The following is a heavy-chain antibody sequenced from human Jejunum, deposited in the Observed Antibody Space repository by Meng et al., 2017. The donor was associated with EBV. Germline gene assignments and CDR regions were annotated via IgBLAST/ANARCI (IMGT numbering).Heavy chain of an antibody. CDR1: GFTFSSYS. J-gene: IGHJ4*02. D-gene: IGHD4-17*01. CDR3: ARDAKTVTQYYFDH. Sequence: EVQLVESGGGLVKPGGPLRLSCAASGFTFSSYSMNWVRQAPGKGLEWVSSISSSSNYIYYPDSVKGRFTISRDNAKNSLYLQMNSLRAEDTAVYYCARDAKTVTQYYFDHWGQGTLVTVSS. CDR2: ISSSSNYI. V-gene: IGHV3-21*01.